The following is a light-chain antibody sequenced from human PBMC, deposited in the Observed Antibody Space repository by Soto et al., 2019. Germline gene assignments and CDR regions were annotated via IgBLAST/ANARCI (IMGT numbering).Light chain of an antibody. J-gene: IGKJ1*01. Sequence: EIVLTQSPGTLSLTPGERATLSCRASQSVSSTFLAWYQQKPGQAPKVLIYGASTRATGIPDRFSGSGSGTDCTLTISRLEPEDFAMYYCQQYESSRTFGQGTKVEMK. CDR3: QQYESSRT. CDR1: QSVSSTF. V-gene: IGKV3-20*01. CDR2: GAS.